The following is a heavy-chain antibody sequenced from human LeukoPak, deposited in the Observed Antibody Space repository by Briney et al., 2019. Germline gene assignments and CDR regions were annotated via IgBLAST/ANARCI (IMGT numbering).Heavy chain of an antibody. D-gene: IGHD3-10*01. CDR1: GGSISRYY. CDR2: IYYSGST. CDR3: AKDRGTFIRGVIPRDYYMDV. J-gene: IGHJ6*03. Sequence: SETLSLTCTVSGGSISRYYWSWIRQPPGKGLEGIGDIYYSGSTNDNPSLKSRVTISVDTSKNQFSLKLSSVTAADTAVYYCAKDRGTFIRGVIPRDYYMDVWGKGTTVTISS. V-gene: IGHV4-59*01.